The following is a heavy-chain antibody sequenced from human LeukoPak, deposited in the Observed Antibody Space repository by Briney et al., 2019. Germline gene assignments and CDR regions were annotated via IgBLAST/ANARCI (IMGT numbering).Heavy chain of an antibody. CDR2: IIPIFGTA. J-gene: IGHJ6*03. CDR3: ASSLAVAGDFYYYYMDV. CDR1: VYTFTGYY. Sequence: PSVKVSCKPSVYTFTGYYMHWVRHAPGQGLEWMGRIIPIFGTANYAQKSHGRVTINADKSMSTAYMELSSLRSEDTAVYYCASSLAVAGDFYYYYMDVWGKGTTVTIS. V-gene: IGHV1-69*06. D-gene: IGHD6-19*01.